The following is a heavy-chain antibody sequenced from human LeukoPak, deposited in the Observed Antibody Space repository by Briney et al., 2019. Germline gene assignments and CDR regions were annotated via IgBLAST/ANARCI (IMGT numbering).Heavy chain of an antibody. CDR3: ARDQQWLVEGASDY. V-gene: IGHV1-2*02. Sequence: ASVKVSCKASGYTFTGYYMHWVRQAPGQGLEWMGWINPNSGGTNYAQKFQGRVTMTRDTSISTAYMELSRLRSDDTAVYYCARDQQWLVEGASDYWGQGTLVTVSS. CDR1: GYTFTGYY. CDR2: INPNSGGT. D-gene: IGHD6-19*01. J-gene: IGHJ4*02.